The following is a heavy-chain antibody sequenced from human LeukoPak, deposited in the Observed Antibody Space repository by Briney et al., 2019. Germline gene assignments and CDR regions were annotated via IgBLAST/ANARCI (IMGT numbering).Heavy chain of an antibody. V-gene: IGHV1-18*01. CDR1: GYTFTSYG. D-gene: IGHD6-19*01. Sequence: ASVKVSCKASGYTFTSYGISWERQAPGQGLEWMGWISAYNGNTNYAQKLQGRVTMTTDTSTSTAYMELRSLRSDDTAVYYCARDPYSSGWYSIDYYYGMDVWGQGTTVTVSS. CDR2: ISAYNGNT. CDR3: ARDPYSSGWYSIDYYYGMDV. J-gene: IGHJ6*02.